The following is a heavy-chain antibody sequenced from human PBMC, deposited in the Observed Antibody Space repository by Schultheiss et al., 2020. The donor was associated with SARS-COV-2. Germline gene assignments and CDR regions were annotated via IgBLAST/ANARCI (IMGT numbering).Heavy chain of an antibody. V-gene: IGHV3-66*01. CDR1: GFTVSSNY. CDR3: ARDLRGWSYGGDY. Sequence: GGSLRLSCVASGFTVSSNYMSWVRQAPGKGLEWVSAISGSGGSTYYADSVKDRFTISRDNSKNTLYLQMNSLRAEDTAVYYCARDLRGWSYGGDYWGQGTLVTVSS. CDR2: ISGSGGST. J-gene: IGHJ4*02. D-gene: IGHD4-23*01.